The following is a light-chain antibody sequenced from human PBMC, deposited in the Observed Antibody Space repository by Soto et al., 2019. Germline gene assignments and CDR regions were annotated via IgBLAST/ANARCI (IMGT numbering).Light chain of an antibody. V-gene: IGKV3-20*01. CDR1: QSVSSSY. J-gene: IGKJ5*01. Sequence: EIVLTQSPGTLSLSPGERATLSCRASQSVSSSYLAWYQQKPGQAPRLLIYGASSRATGIPERFSGSGTGTDFTLTISRLEPEDFAVYYCQQYYGSPYPFGQGTRLEIK. CDR3: QQYYGSPYP. CDR2: GAS.